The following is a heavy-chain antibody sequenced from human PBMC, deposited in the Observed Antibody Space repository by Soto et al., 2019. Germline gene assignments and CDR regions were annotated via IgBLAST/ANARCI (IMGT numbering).Heavy chain of an antibody. CDR2: IAYDGRNK. J-gene: IGHJ4*02. Sequence: QVQLVESGGGVVQPGRSLRLSCAASGFTFSRYAMQWVRQDPGKGLEWVAVIAYDGRNKYYADSVKGRFTISRDNSKNTLYLQMNSLRIEDTAVYYCARELERVFDYWGQGTLVTVSS. D-gene: IGHD1-1*01. CDR1: GFTFSRYA. CDR3: ARELERVFDY. V-gene: IGHV3-30*04.